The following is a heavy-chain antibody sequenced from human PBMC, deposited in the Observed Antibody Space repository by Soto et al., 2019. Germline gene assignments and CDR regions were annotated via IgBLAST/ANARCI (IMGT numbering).Heavy chain of an antibody. V-gene: IGHV1-2*04. CDR2: INPNSGGT. J-gene: IGHJ6*02. Sequence: ASVKVSCKASGYTFTGYYMHWVRQAPGQGLEWMGWINPNSGGTNYAQKFQGWVTMTRDTSISTAYMELSRLRSDDTAVYYCARFRPLGGITMVRGETYYYGMDVWGQGTTVTVSS. CDR1: GYTFTGYY. D-gene: IGHD3-10*01. CDR3: ARFRPLGGITMVRGETYYYGMDV.